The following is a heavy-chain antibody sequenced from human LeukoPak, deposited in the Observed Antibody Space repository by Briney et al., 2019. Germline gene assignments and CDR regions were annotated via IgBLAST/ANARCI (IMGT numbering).Heavy chain of an antibody. CDR2: INRSGST. J-gene: IGHJ3*02. CDR1: GGSFSGYY. D-gene: IGHD2-2*01. V-gene: IGHV4-34*01. Sequence: PSETLSLTCAVYGGSFSGYYWSWIRQPPGKGLEWIGEINRSGSTNYNPSLKSRVTISVDTSKNQFSLKLSSVTAADTAVYYCARVPIVVVPAAPGRNAFDIWGQGTMVTVSS. CDR3: ARVPIVVVPAAPGRNAFDI.